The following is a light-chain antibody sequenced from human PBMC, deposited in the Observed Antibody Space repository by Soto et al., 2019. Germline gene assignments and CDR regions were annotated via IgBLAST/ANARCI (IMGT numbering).Light chain of an antibody. CDR3: QQFHNVPYT. CDR2: DAS. V-gene: IGKV1-33*01. CDR1: QDISNY. Sequence: IQMTQSPSSLSASVGDRVSITCQASQDISNYLSWYQLRPGTAPKLLIYDASDLETGVPSRFSGSGSGTHFTFTINNLQPEDIATYFCQQFHNVPYTFGQGTKLEIK. J-gene: IGKJ2*01.